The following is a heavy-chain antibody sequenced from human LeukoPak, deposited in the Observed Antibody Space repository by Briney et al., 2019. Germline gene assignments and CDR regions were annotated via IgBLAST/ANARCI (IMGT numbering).Heavy chain of an antibody. D-gene: IGHD3-16*02. J-gene: IGHJ4*02. CDR3: AKDSYYDYVWGSYRYTNQFDY. V-gene: IGHV3-23*01. Sequence: GGSLRLSCAASGFTFSSYAMSWVRQAPGKGLEWVSAISGSGRSTYYADSVKGRFTISRDNSKNTLYLQMNSLRAEDTAVYYCAKDSYYDYVWGSYRYTNQFDYWGQGTLVTVSS. CDR1: GFTFSSYA. CDR2: ISGSGRST.